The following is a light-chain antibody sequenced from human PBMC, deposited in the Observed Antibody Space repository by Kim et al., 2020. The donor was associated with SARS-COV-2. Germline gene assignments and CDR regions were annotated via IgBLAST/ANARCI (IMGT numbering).Light chain of an antibody. J-gene: IGKJ4*01. CDR2: SAS. CDR3: LQDYTYPLT. CDR1: QDIRDS. Sequence: AIQMTQSPSSLSASVGDRVTITCRASQDIRDSVGWYQQKPGKAPKLLIYSASSLQHGVPSRFTGSGSGTDFTLTISSLQPDDFATYYCLQDYTYPLTFGGGTKVDIK. V-gene: IGKV1-6*01.